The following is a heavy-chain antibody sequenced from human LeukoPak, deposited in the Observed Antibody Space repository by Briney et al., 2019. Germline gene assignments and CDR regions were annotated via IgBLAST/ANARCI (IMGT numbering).Heavy chain of an antibody. Sequence: GGSLRLSCTASGFTFSSYAMSWVRQAPGKGLEWVSAISGSGGSTYYADSVKGRFTISRDNSKNTLYLQMNSLRAEDTAVYYCAKDHLGQWLAHFDYWGQGTLVTVSS. CDR1: GFTFSSYA. V-gene: IGHV3-23*01. J-gene: IGHJ4*02. CDR2: ISGSGGST. D-gene: IGHD6-19*01. CDR3: AKDHLGQWLAHFDY.